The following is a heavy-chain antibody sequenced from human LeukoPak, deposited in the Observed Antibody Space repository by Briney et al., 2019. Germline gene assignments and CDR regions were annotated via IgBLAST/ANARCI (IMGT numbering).Heavy chain of an antibody. V-gene: IGHV4-4*07. D-gene: IGHD5-12*01. CDR1: GGSISSYY. CDR2: IYTSGST. J-gene: IGHJ5*02. CDR3: ASQPYSGYGGNNWFDP. Sequence: PSEPLSLTCTVSGGSISSYYWSWIRQPAGKGLEWIGRIYTSGSTNYNPSLKSRVTMSVDTSKNQFSLKLSSVTAADTAVYYCASQPYSGYGGNNWFDPWGQGTLVTVSS.